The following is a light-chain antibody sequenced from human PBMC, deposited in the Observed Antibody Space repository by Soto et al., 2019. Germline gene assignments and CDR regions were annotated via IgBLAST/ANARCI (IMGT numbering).Light chain of an antibody. CDR2: DVS. J-gene: IGLJ1*01. CDR3: SSFTRSNSHV. V-gene: IGLV2-14*03. CDR1: SSDVGAYNY. Sequence: QSALTQPASVSGSPGQSITISCTGTSSDVGAYNYVSWYQQHPRKVPKLMIYDVSDRPSGVSNRFSGSKSGNTASLTISGLQAEDEDDYYCSSFTRSNSHVFGTGTKVTVL.